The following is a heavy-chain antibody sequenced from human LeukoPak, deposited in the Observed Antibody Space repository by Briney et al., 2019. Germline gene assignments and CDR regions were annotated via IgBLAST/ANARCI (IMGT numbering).Heavy chain of an antibody. J-gene: IGHJ4*02. D-gene: IGHD3-3*01. CDR2: IIPIFGTA. CDR3: ARREWLLNLFDY. Sequence: ASVKVSCKASGGTFSSYAISWVRQAPGQGLEWMGGIIPIFGTANYAQKFQGRVTITADESTSTAYMELSSLRSEDTAVYYCARREWLLNLFDYWGQGTLVTVSP. V-gene: IGHV1-69*13. CDR1: GGTFSSYA.